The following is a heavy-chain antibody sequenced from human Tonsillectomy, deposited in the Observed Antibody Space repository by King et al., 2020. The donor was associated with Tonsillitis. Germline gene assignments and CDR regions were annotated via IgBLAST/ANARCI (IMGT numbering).Heavy chain of an antibody. J-gene: IGHJ3*01. D-gene: IGHD3-3*01. V-gene: IGHV3-23*04. CDR2: VSGSGGSN. CDR3: ANLYYDFWRGYTDDAFDF. Sequence: VQLVESGGGLVQPGGSLRLSCAASGFTFSSYAMNWVRQAPGKGLEWVSGVSGSGGSNYYTDSVQGRFTISRDNSKNTLYLQMNSLRAEDTAVYYCANLYYDFWRGYTDDAFDFWGQGTMVTVSA. CDR1: GFTFSSYA.